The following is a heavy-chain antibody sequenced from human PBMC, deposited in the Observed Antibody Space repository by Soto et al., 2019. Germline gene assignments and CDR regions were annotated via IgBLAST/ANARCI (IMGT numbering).Heavy chain of an antibody. CDR2: IYYSGDT. Sequence: SETLSLTCTVSGGSISSYYWSWIRQPPGKGLEWIGYIYYSGDTQYNPSLKSRVTISVDKSKNQFSLKLNSVTAANTAMFYCATQGFYRMGVWGRGTTVTVSS. CDR3: ATQGFYRMGV. V-gene: IGHV4-59*12. CDR1: GGSISSYY. J-gene: IGHJ6*02.